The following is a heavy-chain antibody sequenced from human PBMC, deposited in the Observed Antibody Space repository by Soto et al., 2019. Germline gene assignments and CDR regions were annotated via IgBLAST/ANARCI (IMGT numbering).Heavy chain of an antibody. D-gene: IGHD2-8*01. Sequence: PPETLSHTRGGSAGTFSGYFWIGIRQPPGKGLEWIGEINHSGSTNYNPSLESRLTVSVDTSKNQFSLKLTSVTAADTAVYYCARGRGHFTHCLCYLGHLFDFWGQG. J-gene: IGHJ4*02. CDR2: INHSGST. CDR3: ARGRGHFTHCLCYLGHLFDF. V-gene: IGHV4-34*01. CDR1: AGTFSGYF.